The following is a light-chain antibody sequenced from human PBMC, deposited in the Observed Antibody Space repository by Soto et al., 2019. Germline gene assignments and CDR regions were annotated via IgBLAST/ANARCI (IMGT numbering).Light chain of an antibody. J-gene: IGKJ1*01. CDR3: QHYGETLWT. Sequence: ETGLTQSPGSLSLSPGARATLSCRASQSVGGYLAWYQQKPGQAPRLLIYGASTRATGIPARFSGSGSGTDFTLTISRLEPEDSALYYCQHYGETLWTFGQGTKVDIK. V-gene: IGKV3-20*01. CDR1: QSVGGY. CDR2: GAS.